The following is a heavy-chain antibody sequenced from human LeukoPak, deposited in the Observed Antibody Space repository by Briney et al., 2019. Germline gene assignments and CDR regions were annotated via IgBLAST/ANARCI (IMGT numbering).Heavy chain of an antibody. CDR1: GGSISSYY. CDR2: IYYSGST. CDR3: ARVANRGGRGDSYYFDY. D-gene: IGHD2-21*02. V-gene: IGHV4-59*01. Sequence: SETLSLTCTVSGGSISSYYWSWIRQPPGKGLEWIGYIYYSGSTNYNPSLQSRVTISVDTSKNQFSLKLSSVTAADTAVYYCARVANRGGRGDSYYFDYWGQGTRVTVSS. J-gene: IGHJ4*02.